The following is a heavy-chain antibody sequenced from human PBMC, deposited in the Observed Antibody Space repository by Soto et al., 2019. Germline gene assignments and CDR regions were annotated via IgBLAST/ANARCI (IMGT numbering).Heavy chain of an antibody. D-gene: IGHD6-13*01. CDR3: AKDSGTRAAGAYYYYGMDV. CDR1: GFTFSSYA. Sequence: GGSLRLSCAASGFTFSSYAMSWVRQAPGKGLEWVSAISGSGGSTYYADSVKGRFTISRDNSKNTRYLQMNSLRAEDTAVYYCAKDSGTRAAGAYYYYGMDVWGQGTTVTVSS. V-gene: IGHV3-23*01. CDR2: ISGSGGST. J-gene: IGHJ6*02.